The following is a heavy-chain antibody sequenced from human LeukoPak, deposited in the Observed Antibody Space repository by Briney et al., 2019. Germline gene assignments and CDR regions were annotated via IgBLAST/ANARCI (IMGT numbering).Heavy chain of an antibody. CDR2: IDTDGKTT. CDR1: GFTFNTYV. Sequence: GGSLRFSCAASGFTFNTYVMHWVRQAPGKGLVWVSRIDTDGKTTTYADSVKGRFTISRDNAKNMLYLQMNSLRAEDTAVYYCVRDKDGYNFWGQGTLVSVSS. CDR3: VRDKDGYNF. D-gene: IGHD5-24*01. J-gene: IGHJ4*02. V-gene: IGHV3-74*01.